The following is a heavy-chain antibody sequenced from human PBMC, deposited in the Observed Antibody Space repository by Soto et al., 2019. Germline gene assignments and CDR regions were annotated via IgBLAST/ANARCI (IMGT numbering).Heavy chain of an antibody. D-gene: IGHD2-8*02. CDR1: GNRFTSDG. V-gene: IGHV5-51*01. Sequence: GESRKISCKGSGNRFTSDGIAWVRQMPGKGLEWMGIIYPGDSEIRYSPSFEGQVTISADKSISTAYLQWTSLKASDTAMYYCANRASWSHFXYWGQGTLVTVSS. CDR3: ANRASWSHFXY. CDR2: IYPGDSEI. J-gene: IGHJ4*02.